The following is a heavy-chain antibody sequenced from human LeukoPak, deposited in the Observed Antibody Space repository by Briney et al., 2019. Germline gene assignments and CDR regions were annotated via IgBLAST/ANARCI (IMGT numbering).Heavy chain of an antibody. D-gene: IGHD3-22*01. J-gene: IGHJ4*02. CDR3: AKPYYDNSGYSFDY. V-gene: IGHV3-48*04. Sequence: GGSLRLSCAASGFTFSTYSMNWVRQAPGKGLEWLTHISSSSSTIYYADSVKARFTVSRDNAKNSLFLQMDSLRVEDTAVYYCAKPYYDNSGYSFDYWGQGTLVTVSP. CDR1: GFTFSTYS. CDR2: ISSSSSTI.